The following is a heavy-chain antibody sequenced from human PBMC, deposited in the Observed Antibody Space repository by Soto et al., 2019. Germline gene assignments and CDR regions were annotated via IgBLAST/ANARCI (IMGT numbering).Heavy chain of an antibody. CDR2: IYSNGGST. CDR3: VKDRYYYDRSAYRRVY. D-gene: IGHD3-22*01. J-gene: IGHJ4*02. CDR1: GFTFSNYA. Sequence: GGSLRLSCSASGFTFSNYAMHWVRQAPGKGLEYVSAIYSNGGSTFYADSVRGRFTISRDNSKNTLYLQMSSLRAEDTAVYYCVKDRYYYDRSAYRRVYWGPGTLVTVSS. V-gene: IGHV3-64D*06.